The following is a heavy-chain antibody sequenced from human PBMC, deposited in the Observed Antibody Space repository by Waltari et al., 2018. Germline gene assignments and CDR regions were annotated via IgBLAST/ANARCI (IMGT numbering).Heavy chain of an antibody. Sequence: EVQLVESGGDLVQPGRSLRLSCAASGFTFDDYAMHWVRQAPGGGLEWVSGSKWNGGWIGYAESVQGRFTISRDSAKNSLYLQMNCLRAEDTALCYCAKDRAYSSSSLWFDPWGQGTLVTVSS. V-gene: IGHV3-9*01. D-gene: IGHD6-6*01. CDR3: AKDRAYSSSSLWFDP. J-gene: IGHJ5*02. CDR1: GFTFDDYA. CDR2: SKWNGGWI.